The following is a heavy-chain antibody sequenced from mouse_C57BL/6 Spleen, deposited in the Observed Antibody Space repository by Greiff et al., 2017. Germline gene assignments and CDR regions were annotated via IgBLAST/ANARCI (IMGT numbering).Heavy chain of an antibody. J-gene: IGHJ3*01. D-gene: IGHD1-1*01. V-gene: IGHV5-16*01. CDR2: INYDGSST. CDR1: GFTFSDYY. CDR3: ARSGGYYYGSSPFAY. Sequence: EVQLQESEGGLVQPGSSMQLSCTASGFTFSDYYMAWVRQVPEKGLEWVANINYDGSSTYYLDSLKSRFIISRDNAKNILYLQMSSLKSEATATYYWARSGGYYYGSSPFAYWGQGTLVTVSA.